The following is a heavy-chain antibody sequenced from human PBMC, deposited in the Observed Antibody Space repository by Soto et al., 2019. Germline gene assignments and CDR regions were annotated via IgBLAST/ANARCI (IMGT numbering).Heavy chain of an antibody. CDR3: ARSDRKYYYYGMDV. V-gene: IGHV4-39*01. J-gene: IGHJ6*02. CDR1: GGSISSSSYY. CDR2: IYYSGST. Sequence: SETLSLTCTVSGGSISSSSYYWGWIRQPPGKGLEWIGSIYYSGSTYYNPFLKSRVTISVDTSKNQFSLKLSSVTAADTAVYYCARSDRKYYYYGMDVWGQGTTVTVSS.